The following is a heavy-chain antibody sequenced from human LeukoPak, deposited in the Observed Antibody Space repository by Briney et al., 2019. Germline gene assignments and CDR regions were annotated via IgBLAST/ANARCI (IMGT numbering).Heavy chain of an antibody. V-gene: IGHV4-59*01. Sequence: SETLSLTCTVSSASISSYYWSWLRQPPGKGLEWIGYIYYTVSTNYNPSLKSRVTMSVDTSMNQFSLKLSSVTAADTAVYYCARGYTYGGFDYWGQGTLVTVSS. CDR3: ARGYTYGGFDY. J-gene: IGHJ4*02. CDR2: IYYTVST. CDR1: SASISSYY. D-gene: IGHD5-18*01.